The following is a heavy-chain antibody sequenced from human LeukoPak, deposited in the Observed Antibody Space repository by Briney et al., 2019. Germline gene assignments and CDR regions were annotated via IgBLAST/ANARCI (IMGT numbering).Heavy chain of an antibody. J-gene: IGHJ3*02. D-gene: IGHD2-21*01. V-gene: IGHV3-7*03. CDR2: IKHDGSED. CDR1: GFTFSNYW. Sequence: PGGSLRLSCAASGFTFSNYWMTWVRQAPGKGLEWVANIKHDGSEDYYLDSVKGRFTISRDNSKNTLYLQMNSLRAEDTAVYYCAKDPPRWRSWRAFDIWGQGTMVTVSS. CDR3: AKDPPRWRSWRAFDI.